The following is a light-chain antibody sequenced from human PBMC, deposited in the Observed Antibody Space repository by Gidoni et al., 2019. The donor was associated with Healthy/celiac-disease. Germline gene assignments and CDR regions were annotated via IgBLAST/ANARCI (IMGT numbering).Light chain of an antibody. Sequence: EIVLTQSPGTLSLSPGERATLSCRASQSVSSSYLAWYQQKPGQAPRLLIYGASSRATGIPDRFSGSGSGTDFTLTISRLEPEDLAVYYCQQYGSSPYTFXXXTKLEIK. CDR3: QQYGSSPYT. V-gene: IGKV3-20*01. J-gene: IGKJ2*01. CDR1: QSVSSSY. CDR2: GAS.